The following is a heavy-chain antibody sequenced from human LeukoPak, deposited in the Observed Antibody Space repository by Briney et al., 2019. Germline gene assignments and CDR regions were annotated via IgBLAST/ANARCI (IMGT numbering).Heavy chain of an antibody. J-gene: IGHJ5*02. Sequence: ASVKVSCKASGGTFSSYAINWVRQAPGQGLEWMGGIIPIFGTANYAQKFQGRVTITADESTSTVYMELSSLRSEDTAVYYCARDLRNYDSSGEFDPWGQGTLVTVSS. CDR1: GGTFSSYA. D-gene: IGHD3-22*01. CDR2: IIPIFGTA. CDR3: ARDLRNYDSSGEFDP. V-gene: IGHV1-69*13.